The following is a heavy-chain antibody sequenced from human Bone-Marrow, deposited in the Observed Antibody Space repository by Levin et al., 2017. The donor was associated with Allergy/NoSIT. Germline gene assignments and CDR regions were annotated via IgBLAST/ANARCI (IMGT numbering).Heavy chain of an antibody. D-gene: IGHD3-16*01. V-gene: IGHV1-2*02. CDR1: GYTFTDYY. Sequence: PAASVKVSCEASGYTFTDYYMHWVRQAPGQGLEWMGWIGPGSGGGGTKYAQNFQGRVTMTRDTSISTAYLELSSLTSDDTAVYYCAREHVGGLLTRRSYYYYTFDVWGQGTTVTVYS. CDR3: AREHVGGLLTRRSYYYYTFDV. CDR2: IGPGSGGGGT. J-gene: IGHJ6*02.